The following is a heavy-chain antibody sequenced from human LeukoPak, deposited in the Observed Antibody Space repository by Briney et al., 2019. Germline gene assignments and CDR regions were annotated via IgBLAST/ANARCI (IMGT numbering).Heavy chain of an antibody. CDR3: AAWTDRGYNF. CDR1: GFSFRSSW. CDR2: INPEGSQT. Sequence: GGSLRLSCAASGFSFRSSWMNWVRQAPGKGLHWVANINPEGSQTRFVDSVMGRFTMSKDNVKNSLYLQMNSLRVEDTAVFYCAAWTDRGYNFWGQGTVVTVSS. V-gene: IGHV3-7*01. J-gene: IGHJ4*02. D-gene: IGHD5-24*01.